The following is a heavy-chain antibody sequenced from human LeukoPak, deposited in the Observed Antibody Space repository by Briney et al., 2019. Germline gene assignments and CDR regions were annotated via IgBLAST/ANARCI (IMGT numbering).Heavy chain of an antibody. CDR1: GGSISSSSYY. V-gene: IGHV4-39*01. J-gene: IGHJ4*02. CDR3: ARLGDSYATDY. Sequence: SETLSLTCNVSGGSISSSSYYWGWTRHPPGRGREWIGSVYYSGNTYYYPSPKSRVTISIDTSKNQFSLRLTSVTAPDTAVYYCARLGDSYATDYWGQGTLVTVSS. D-gene: IGHD5-18*01. CDR2: VYYSGNT.